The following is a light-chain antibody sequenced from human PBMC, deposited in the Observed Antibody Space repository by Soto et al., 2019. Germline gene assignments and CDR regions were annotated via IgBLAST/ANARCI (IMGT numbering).Light chain of an antibody. CDR2: AAS. V-gene: IGKV1-39*01. J-gene: IGKJ2*01. CDR3: QQSYSTPRT. Sequence: DIQMTQSPNTVSASVGDRVTITCRSSQSLNSWVAWYQQRPGQAPKLLIYAASSLQSGVPSRFSGSGSGTDFTLTISSLQPEDFATYYCQQSYSTPRTFGQGTKLEIK. CDR1: QSLNSW.